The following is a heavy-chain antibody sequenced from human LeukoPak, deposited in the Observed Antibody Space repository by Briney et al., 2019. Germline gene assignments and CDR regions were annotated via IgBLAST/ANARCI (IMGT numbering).Heavy chain of an antibody. CDR2: ISCGGWSI. CDR1: GFTFSSYA. Sequence: GGSLRLSCAASGFTFSSYAMSWVRQAPGKGLEWVSAISCGGWSIYCADSVTGSFNVSRDNSKNTLYLQMNSLRAEDTAVYYCANEGSRLHQRRGYSYGYGWGQGTLVTVSS. J-gene: IGHJ4*02. D-gene: IGHD5-18*01. CDR3: ANEGSRLHQRRGYSYGYG. V-gene: IGHV3-23*01.